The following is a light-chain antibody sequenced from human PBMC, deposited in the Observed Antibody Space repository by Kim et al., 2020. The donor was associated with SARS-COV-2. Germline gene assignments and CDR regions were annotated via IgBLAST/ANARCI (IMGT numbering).Light chain of an antibody. CDR3: QTWGTGGV. CDR1: SGHSSYA. J-gene: IGLJ3*02. CDR2: LNSDGSH. V-gene: IGLV4-69*01. Sequence: QLVLTQSPSASASLGVSVKLTCTLSSGHSSYAIAWHQQQPEKGPRYLMKLNSDGSHSKGDGIPDRFSGSSSGAERYLTISSLQSEDEADYYCQTWGTGGVFGGGTKLTVL.